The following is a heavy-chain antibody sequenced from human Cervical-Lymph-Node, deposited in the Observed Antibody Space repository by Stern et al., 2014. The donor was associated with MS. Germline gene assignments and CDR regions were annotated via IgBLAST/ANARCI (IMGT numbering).Heavy chain of an antibody. CDR3: ARGLNPFYGDQPYFDF. CDR1: GCSLSRYY. J-gene: IGHJ4*02. Sequence: QVQLQESGPGLVKPSENLSLTCTVSGCSLSRYYWNWSRQPPGKGLEWIGYIYYTGKTNYNPSLKSRVTASVDTSKSQLSLTLNSVTAADTAVYYCARGLNPFYGDQPYFDFWGQGALVTVSS. V-gene: IGHV4-59*01. CDR2: IYYTGKT. D-gene: IGHD4-17*01.